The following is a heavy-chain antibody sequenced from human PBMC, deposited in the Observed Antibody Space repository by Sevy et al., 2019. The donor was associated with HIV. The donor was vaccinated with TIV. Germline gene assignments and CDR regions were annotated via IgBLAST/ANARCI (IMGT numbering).Heavy chain of an antibody. CDR1: GFTFSDYY. D-gene: IGHD4-4*01. CDR2: ISSSGLTI. V-gene: IGHV3-11*01. Sequence: GESLKISCAASGFTFSDYYMTWIRQAPGKGLEWVSYISSSGLTIYNADSVKGRFTISRDNAKNSLYLQMHSLRAEDTAVYYCARDSRDFSKGDNFYYGMDVWGQGTTVTVSS. CDR3: ARDSRDFSKGDNFYYGMDV. J-gene: IGHJ6*02.